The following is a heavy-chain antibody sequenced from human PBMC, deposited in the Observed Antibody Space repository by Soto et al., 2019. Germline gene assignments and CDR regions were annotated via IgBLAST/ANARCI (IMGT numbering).Heavy chain of an antibody. V-gene: IGHV1-8*01. D-gene: IGHD5-18*01. CDR1: GFNFSTYY. Sequence: QVQLVQSGAEVKKPGASVKVSCQTSGFNFSTYYFNWVRQADGQGPEWMGWLHPRNGQTGYVQKFSGRVTMTRDTSIATVYLELSRLTSEDTAIYFCARETDTSMVDYWGQGTLVTVSS. CDR3: ARETDTSMVDY. CDR2: LHPRNGQT. J-gene: IGHJ4*02.